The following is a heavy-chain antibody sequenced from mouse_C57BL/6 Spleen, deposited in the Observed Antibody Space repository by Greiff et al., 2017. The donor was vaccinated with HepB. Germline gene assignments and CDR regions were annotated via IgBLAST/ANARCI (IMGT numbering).Heavy chain of an antibody. CDR2: IDPSDSYT. Sequence: VQLQQPGAELVRPGTSVKLSCKASGYTFTSYWMHWVKQRPGQGLEWIGVIDPSDSYTNYNQKFKGKATLTVDTSSSTAYMQLSSLTSEDSAVYYCARGGNGFDYWGQGTTLTVSS. D-gene: IGHD1-1*02. CDR3: ARGGNGFDY. V-gene: IGHV1-59*01. CDR1: GYTFTSYW. J-gene: IGHJ2*01.